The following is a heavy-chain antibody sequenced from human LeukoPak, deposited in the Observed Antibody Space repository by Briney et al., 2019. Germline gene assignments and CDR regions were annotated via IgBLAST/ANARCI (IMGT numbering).Heavy chain of an antibody. Sequence: GGSLRLSCAASGFTFSSYAMSWVRQAPGKGLEWVSAISGSGGSTYYADSVKGQFTISRDNSKNTLYLQMNSLRAEDTAVYYCARAVSSSYHYYYGMDVWGQGTTVTVSS. V-gene: IGHV3-23*01. CDR3: ARAVSSSYHYYYGMDV. CDR2: ISGSGGST. J-gene: IGHJ6*02. CDR1: GFTFSSYA. D-gene: IGHD6-6*01.